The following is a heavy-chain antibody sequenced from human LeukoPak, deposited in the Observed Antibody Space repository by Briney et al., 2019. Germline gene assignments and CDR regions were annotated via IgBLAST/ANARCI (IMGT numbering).Heavy chain of an antibody. J-gene: IGHJ5*02. V-gene: IGHV3-21*04. D-gene: IGHD6-6*01. Sequence: GGSLRLSCTASGFTFSSYSMNWVRQAPGKGLEWVSSISSSSSYIYYADSVKGRFTIPRDNSKNTLYLQMNSLRVEDTAVYYCRKDQVGWTSSRFDPWGQGTVVTVSP. CDR2: ISSSSSYI. CDR1: GFTFSSYS. CDR3: RKDQVGWTSSRFDP.